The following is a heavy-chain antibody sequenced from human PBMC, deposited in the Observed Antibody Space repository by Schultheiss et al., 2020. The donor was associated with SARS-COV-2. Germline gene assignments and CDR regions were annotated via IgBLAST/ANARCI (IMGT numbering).Heavy chain of an antibody. J-gene: IGHJ6*02. CDR1: GGSISSGGYY. D-gene: IGHD4/OR15-4a*01. CDR3: AREASYGAYYYYGMDV. CDR2: IYYSGST. Sequence: SETLSLTCTVSGGSISSGGYYWSWIRQPPGKGLEWIGYIYYSGSTNYNPPLKSRVTISVDTSKNQFSLKLSSVTAADTAVYYCAREASYGAYYYYGMDVWGQGTTVTVSS. V-gene: IGHV4-61*08.